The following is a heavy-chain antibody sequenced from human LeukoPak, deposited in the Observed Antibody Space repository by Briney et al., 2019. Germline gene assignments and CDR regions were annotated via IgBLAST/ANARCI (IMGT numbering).Heavy chain of an antibody. D-gene: IGHD1-14*01. CDR1: GFTFDDYT. CDR3: AKDGRNNFDY. Sequence: GGSLRLSCAASGFTFDDYTMHWVRQAPGKGLEWVSGISWNSGSIGYADSVKGRFTISRDNAKNSLYLQMNSLRAEDTALYYCAKDGRNNFDYWGLGTLVSVSS. J-gene: IGHJ4*02. CDR2: ISWNSGSI. V-gene: IGHV3-9*01.